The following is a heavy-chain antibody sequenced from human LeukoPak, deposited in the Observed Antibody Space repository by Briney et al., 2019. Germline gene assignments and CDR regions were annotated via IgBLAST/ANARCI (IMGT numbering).Heavy chain of an antibody. J-gene: IGHJ5*02. Sequence: GGSLRLSCAASGFTFSDYYMSWIRQAPGKGLEWVSYISSGSTIYYADSVKGRFTISRDNAKNSLYLQMNSLRVEDTAVYYCAKGPYCSADSCYSLGEFDPWGQGTLVTVSS. V-gene: IGHV3-11*01. D-gene: IGHD2-15*01. CDR2: ISSGSTI. CDR1: GFTFSDYY. CDR3: AKGPYCSADSCYSLGEFDP.